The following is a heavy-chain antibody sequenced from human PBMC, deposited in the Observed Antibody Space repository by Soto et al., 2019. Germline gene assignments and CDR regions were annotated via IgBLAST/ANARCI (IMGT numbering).Heavy chain of an antibody. V-gene: IGHV4-31*03. CDR1: GDSMSSGAYY. Sequence: LSLTCIVSGDSMSSGAYYWNWIRQHPGKGLEWIGYIYYSGNTYYNPSLKSRIVISVDTSKNQFSPNLGSVTAADTAIYYCASSYSGYLDNWGRGALVTVSS. CDR3: ASSYSGYLDN. CDR2: IYYSGNT. D-gene: IGHD3-22*01. J-gene: IGHJ4*02.